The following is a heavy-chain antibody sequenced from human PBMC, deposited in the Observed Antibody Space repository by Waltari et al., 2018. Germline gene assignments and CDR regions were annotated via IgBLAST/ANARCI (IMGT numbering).Heavy chain of an antibody. J-gene: IGHJ5*02. CDR3: ARDERPVTKWELLRGNWFDP. Sequence: QVQLQESGPGLVKPSETLSLTCAVSGYSISSGYYWGWIRQPPGKGLEWIGSIYHRGSTYYNPSLKSRVTISVDTSKNQFSLKLSSVTAADTAVYYCARDERPVTKWELLRGNWFDPWGQGTLVTVSS. CDR1: GYSISSGYY. CDR2: IYHRGST. D-gene: IGHD1-26*01. V-gene: IGHV4-38-2*02.